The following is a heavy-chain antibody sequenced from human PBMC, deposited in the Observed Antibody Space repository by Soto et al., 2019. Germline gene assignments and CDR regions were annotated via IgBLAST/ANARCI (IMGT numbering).Heavy chain of an antibody. J-gene: IGHJ4*02. CDR1: GLTFSREE. CDR2: IQDRGSPI. CDR3: ATMNGYFEY. D-gene: IGHD3-22*01. V-gene: IGHV3-23*05. Sequence: GGSLRLSCEVSGLTFSREEMNWVRQAPGKGLEWVAYIQDRGSPIYYGESVKGRFTISRDNSKKTHYLQMTSLRAEDTAMYYCATMNGYFEYWGQGTPVTVSS.